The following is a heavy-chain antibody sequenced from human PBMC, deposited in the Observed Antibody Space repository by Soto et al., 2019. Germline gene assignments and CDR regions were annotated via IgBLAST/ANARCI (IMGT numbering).Heavy chain of an antibody. CDR2: ISGSGGST. J-gene: IGHJ4*02. CDR1: GFTFSSYA. V-gene: IGHV3-23*01. Sequence: EVQLLESGGGLVQPGGSLRLSCAASGFTFSSYAMSWVRQAPGKGLEWVSAISGSGGSTYYADSVKGRFTISRDNSNNTLYLQMNRLRAEDTAVYYCAKSRLSENIAGAGTYYFDYWGQGTLVTVSS. CDR3: AKSRLSENIAGAGTYYFDY. D-gene: IGHD6-19*01.